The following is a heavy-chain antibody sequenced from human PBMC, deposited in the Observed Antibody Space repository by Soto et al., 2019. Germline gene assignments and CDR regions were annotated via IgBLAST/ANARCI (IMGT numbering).Heavy chain of an antibody. V-gene: IGHV1-18*01. J-gene: IGHJ3*02. CDR2: ISAYNSNT. Sequence: QVQLVQSGAEVKKPGASVKVSCKASGYTFTSYGISWVRQAPGQGLEWMGWISAYNSNTNYAQKLQGTVTMTTDTSTSPAYMELRSLISDDTAVYYRARSSSGPPPDPFDIWGQGTMVTVSS. CDR1: GYTFTSYG. CDR3: ARSSSGPPPDPFDI. D-gene: IGHD6-19*01.